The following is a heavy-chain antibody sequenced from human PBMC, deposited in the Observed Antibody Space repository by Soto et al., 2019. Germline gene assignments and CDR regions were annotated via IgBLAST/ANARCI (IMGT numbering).Heavy chain of an antibody. CDR3: ARLGIVVMVEAHDAFDL. CDR1: GGSISRSTSY. Sequence: PETLSLTCTVQGGSISRSTSYWGWIRQTPGKGLEWIGSVYHSGRTYYNPSLESRVAMSVDTSKNQFSLKLTSVTAEDTAVYYCARLGIVVMVEAHDAFDLWGPGTMVTVSS. V-gene: IGHV4-39*01. J-gene: IGHJ3*01. D-gene: IGHD2-15*01. CDR2: VYHSGRT.